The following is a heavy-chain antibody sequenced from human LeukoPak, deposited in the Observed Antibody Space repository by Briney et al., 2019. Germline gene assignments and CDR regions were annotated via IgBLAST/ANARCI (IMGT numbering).Heavy chain of an antibody. CDR3: ARLAYGDYYFDY. D-gene: IGHD4-17*01. CDR2: IYSSGST. Sequence: SSETLSLTCTVSGDSISNYYWSWIRQPVGKGLEWIGRIYSSGSTNYNPSLKSRVTMSVDTSKNQFSLKLSSVSVADTAMFYCARLAYGDYYFDYWGQGTLVTVSS. CDR1: GDSISNYY. J-gene: IGHJ4*02. V-gene: IGHV4-4*07.